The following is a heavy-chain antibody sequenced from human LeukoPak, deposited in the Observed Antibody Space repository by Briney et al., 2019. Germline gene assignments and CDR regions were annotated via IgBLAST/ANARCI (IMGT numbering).Heavy chain of an antibody. D-gene: IGHD3-22*01. CDR3: ARYYDSSGYINVFDY. Sequence: SVKVSCKASGYTFTSYGISWVRQAPGQGLEWMGRIIPILGIANYAQKFQGRVTITADKSTSTAYMELSSLRSEDTAVYYCARYYDSSGYINVFDYWGQGTLVTVSS. J-gene: IGHJ4*02. V-gene: IGHV1-69*04. CDR2: IIPILGIA. CDR1: GYTFTSYG.